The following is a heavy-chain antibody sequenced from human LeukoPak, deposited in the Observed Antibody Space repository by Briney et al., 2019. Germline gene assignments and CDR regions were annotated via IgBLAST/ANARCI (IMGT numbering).Heavy chain of an antibody. CDR3: ASRGLEENWFDP. Sequence: ASVKVSCKASGYTFTSYYMHWVRQAPGQGLEWMGIINPSGGSTSYAQKFQGRVTITTDESTSTAYMWLSSLRSEDTAVYYCASRGLEENWFDPWGQGTLVTVSS. D-gene: IGHD3/OR15-3a*01. V-gene: IGHV1-46*01. CDR1: GYTFTSYY. CDR2: INPSGGST. J-gene: IGHJ5*02.